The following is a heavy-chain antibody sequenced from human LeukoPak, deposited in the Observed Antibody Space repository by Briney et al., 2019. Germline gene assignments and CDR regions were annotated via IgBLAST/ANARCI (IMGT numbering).Heavy chain of an antibody. CDR3: ARVRVRDGQIRDADY. CDR1: GFTFSSYS. Sequence: PGGSLRLSCAASGFTFSSYSMNWVRQAPGKGLEWVSSISSSSSYIYYADSVKGRFTISRDNAKNSLSLQMNSLRAEDTAVYYGARVRVRDGQIRDADYWGQGTLVTVSS. CDR2: ISSSSSYI. D-gene: IGHD5-24*01. J-gene: IGHJ4*02. V-gene: IGHV3-21*01.